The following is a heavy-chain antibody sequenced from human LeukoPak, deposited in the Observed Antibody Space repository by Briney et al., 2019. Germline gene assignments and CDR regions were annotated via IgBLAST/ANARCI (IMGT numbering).Heavy chain of an antibody. J-gene: IGHJ4*02. CDR1: RGSFSGYY. CDR3: ARGPSIDYDILTGYYYFDY. V-gene: IGHV4-34*01. CDR2: INHSGTT. D-gene: IGHD3-9*01. Sequence: SETLSLTCGVYRGSFSGYYWIWIRQYPGKGLEWIGEINHSGTTNYNPSPKSRVTISIDTSKNQFSLKLSSVTAADTAVYYCARGPSIDYDILTGYYYFDYWGQGTLVTVSS.